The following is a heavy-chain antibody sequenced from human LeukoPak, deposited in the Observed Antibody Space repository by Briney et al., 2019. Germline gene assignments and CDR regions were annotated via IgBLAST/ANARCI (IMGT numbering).Heavy chain of an antibody. D-gene: IGHD2-21*02. CDR2: ISYDGGNK. V-gene: IGHV3-30-3*01. CDR3: ARSLPTAYCGGDCYLDY. J-gene: IGHJ4*02. CDR1: GFTFSSYA. Sequence: GRSLRLSCAASGFTFSSYAMHWVRQAPGKGLEWVAVISYDGGNKYHADSVQGRFTISRDNSKNTLYLQMNSLRPEDTAVYYCARSLPTAYCGGDCYLDYWGQGTLVTVSS.